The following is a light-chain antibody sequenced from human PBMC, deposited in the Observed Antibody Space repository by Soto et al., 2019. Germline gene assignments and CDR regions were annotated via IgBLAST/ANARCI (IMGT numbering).Light chain of an antibody. CDR1: SSDDGGYNY. CDR2: DVS. CDR3: SSYTSSSWV. V-gene: IGLV2-14*01. Sequence: QSVLTQPASVSGSPGQSITISCTGTSSDDGGYNYVSWYQQHPGKAPKLMIYDVSTRPSGVSNRFSGSKSGNTASLTISGLQAEDEADYYCSSYTSSSWVFGGGTKVTVL. J-gene: IGLJ2*01.